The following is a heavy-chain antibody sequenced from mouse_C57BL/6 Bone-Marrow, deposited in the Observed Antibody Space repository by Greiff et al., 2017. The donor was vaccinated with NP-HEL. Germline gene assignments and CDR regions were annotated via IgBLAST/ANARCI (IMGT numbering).Heavy chain of an antibody. V-gene: IGHV1-50*01. D-gene: IGHD1-1*01. CDR2: IDPSDSYH. J-gene: IGHJ1*03. CDR1: GYTFTSYW. Sequence: VQLQQPGAELVKPGASVKLSCKASGYTFTSYWMHWVKQRPGQGLAWIGEIDPSDSYHNYTQKFKGKATLTVDTSSSTADMQLSSLTSEDSAVYYCARTTVVAPNFDVWGTGTTVTVSS. CDR3: ARTTVVAPNFDV.